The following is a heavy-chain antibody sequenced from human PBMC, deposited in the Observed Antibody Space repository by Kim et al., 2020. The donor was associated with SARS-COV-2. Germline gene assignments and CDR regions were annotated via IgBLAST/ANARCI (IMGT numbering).Heavy chain of an antibody. V-gene: IGHV3-48*03. Sequence: GGSLRLSCAASGFTFSSYEMNWVRQAPGKGLEWVSYISSSGSTIYYADSVKGRFTISRDNAKNSLYLQMNSLRAEDTAVYYCARDRSPQYYDILTGYYEIKNWCDPGGQGTLVTVSS. CDR3: ARDRSPQYYDILTGYYEIKNWCDP. CDR1: GFTFSSYE. CDR2: ISSSGSTI. D-gene: IGHD3-9*01. J-gene: IGHJ5*02.